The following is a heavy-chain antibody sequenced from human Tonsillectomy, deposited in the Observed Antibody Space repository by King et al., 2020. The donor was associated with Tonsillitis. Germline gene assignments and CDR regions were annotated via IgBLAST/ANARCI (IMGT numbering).Heavy chain of an antibody. CDR3: AREYDILTSSTEHENFDY. V-gene: IGHV3-21*01. J-gene: IGHJ4*02. CDR2: ISSTSRYI. Sequence: VQLVESGGGLVKPGGSLRLSCAASGFTFSSYYMNWVRQAPGKGLEWVSCISSTSRYIYYADSVKGRFTISRDNAKNSLYLQMNSLRAEDTAVYYCAREYDILTSSTEHENFDYWGQGTLVTVSS. CDR1: GFTFSSYY. D-gene: IGHD3-9*01.